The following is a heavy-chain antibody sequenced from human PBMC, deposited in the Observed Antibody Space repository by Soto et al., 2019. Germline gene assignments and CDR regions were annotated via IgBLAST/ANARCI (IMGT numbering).Heavy chain of an antibody. J-gene: IGHJ4*02. Sequence: SETLSLTCTVSGGSISSGGYYWSWIRQHPGKGLEWIGYIYYSGSTYYNPSLKSRVTISVDTSKNQFSLKLSSVTAADTAVYYCAREARLYYYDSSGGGEFDYWGQGTLVTVSS. V-gene: IGHV4-31*03. CDR2: IYYSGST. CDR3: AREARLYYYDSSGGGEFDY. CDR1: GGSISSGGYY. D-gene: IGHD3-22*01.